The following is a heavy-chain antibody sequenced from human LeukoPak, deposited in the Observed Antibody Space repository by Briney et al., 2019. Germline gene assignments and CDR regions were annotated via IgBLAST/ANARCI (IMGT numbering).Heavy chain of an antibody. V-gene: IGHV3-48*03. CDR1: GFTFSSYE. CDR3: ATHYYDSKNY. Sequence: GGSLGLSCAASGFTFSSYEMNWVRQAPGKGLEWVSYISSSGSTIYYADSVKGRFTISRDNAKNSLYLQMNSLRAEDTAVYYCATHYYDSKNYWGQGTLVTVSS. CDR2: ISSSGSTI. D-gene: IGHD3-22*01. J-gene: IGHJ4*02.